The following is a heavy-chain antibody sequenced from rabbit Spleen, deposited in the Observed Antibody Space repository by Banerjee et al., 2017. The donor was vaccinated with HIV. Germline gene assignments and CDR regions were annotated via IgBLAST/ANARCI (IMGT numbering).Heavy chain of an antibody. D-gene: IGHD8-1*01. Sequence: QSLEESGGGLVKPGGTLTLTCTVSGLSFTSGYDMGWVRQATGKGLEWIGTIWTGSTSITWYANWALGRFTISKTSSTTVTLQMTSLTAADTATYFCARDTGTSFSTYGMDLWGQGTLVTVS. CDR1: GLSFTSGYD. CDR2: IWTGSTSIT. CDR3: ARDTGTSFSTYGMDL. V-gene: IGHV1S40*01. J-gene: IGHJ6*01.